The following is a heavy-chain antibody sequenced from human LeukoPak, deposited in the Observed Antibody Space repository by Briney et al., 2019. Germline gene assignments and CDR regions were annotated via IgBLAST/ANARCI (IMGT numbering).Heavy chain of an antibody. V-gene: IGHV3-23*01. CDR3: AKASWVSNADAVL. Sequence: GGSLRLSCAASGFTFSSYAMSWVRQAPGKGLEWVSAISASGATTYYADSVKGRFTISRDSYRNTLYLQMNSLRGEDTAVYYCAKASWVSNADAVLWGQGTVVTVSS. J-gene: IGHJ4*02. CDR2: ISASGATT. CDR1: GFTFSSYA. D-gene: IGHD1-1*01.